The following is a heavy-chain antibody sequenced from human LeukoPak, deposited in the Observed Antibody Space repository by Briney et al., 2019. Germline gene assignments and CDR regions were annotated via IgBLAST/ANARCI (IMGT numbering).Heavy chain of an antibody. V-gene: IGHV1-46*01. CDR1: GYTFTTYY. J-gene: IGHJ5*02. D-gene: IGHD3-16*01. Sequence: GASVKVSCKASGYTFTTYYMHWVRQAPGQGLEWMGIINPSAGNTKYAQKFQGRVTMTRDMPTSTVFMQLSSLTSEDTAVYYCARDYADWLDPWGQGTLVTVSS. CDR2: INPSAGNT. CDR3: ARDYADWLDP.